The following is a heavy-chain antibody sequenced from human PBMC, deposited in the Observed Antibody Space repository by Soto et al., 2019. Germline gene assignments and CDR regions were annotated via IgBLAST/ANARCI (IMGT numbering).Heavy chain of an antibody. CDR3: ARVPYYYDSSGYSNWFDP. D-gene: IGHD3-22*01. Sequence: QVQLVQSGAEVKKPGASVKVSCKASGYTFTNYDINWVRQATGQGLEWMGWMNPNNGNTGYAQKFLGRVTMTRNTSISTAYMELSSLRSEDTAVYYCARVPYYYDSSGYSNWFDPWGQGTLVTVSS. CDR2: MNPNNGNT. V-gene: IGHV1-8*01. J-gene: IGHJ5*02. CDR1: GYTFTNYD.